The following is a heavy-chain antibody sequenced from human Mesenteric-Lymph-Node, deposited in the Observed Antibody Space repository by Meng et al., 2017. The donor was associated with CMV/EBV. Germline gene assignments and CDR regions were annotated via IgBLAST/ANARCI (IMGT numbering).Heavy chain of an antibody. J-gene: IGHJ4*02. CDR3: ARVVPDTAMGITIWDY. CDR2: ISSSSYI. Sequence: GESLKISCAASGFTFSSYSMNWVRQAPGKGLEWVSSISSSSYIYYADSVKGRFTISRDNAKNSLYLQMNSLRAEDTAVYYCARVVPDTAMGITIWDYWGQGTLVTVSS. CDR1: GFTFSSYS. V-gene: IGHV3-21*01. D-gene: IGHD5-18*01.